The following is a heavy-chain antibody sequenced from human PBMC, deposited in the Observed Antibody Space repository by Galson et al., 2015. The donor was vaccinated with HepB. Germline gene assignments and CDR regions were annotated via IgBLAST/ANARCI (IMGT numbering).Heavy chain of an antibody. Sequence: SVKVSCKASGYTFTNYPTHWVRQAHGQRPEWMGWINAGNANTKYSQNFQGRVTFTRDTFATTAYMELSSLKSEDTAVYYCARACYYDSWAGYCILDYWGQGTLVTVSS. V-gene: IGHV1-3*01. CDR2: INAGNANT. D-gene: IGHD3-3*01. CDR3: ARACYYDSWAGYCILDY. J-gene: IGHJ4*02. CDR1: GYTFTNYP.